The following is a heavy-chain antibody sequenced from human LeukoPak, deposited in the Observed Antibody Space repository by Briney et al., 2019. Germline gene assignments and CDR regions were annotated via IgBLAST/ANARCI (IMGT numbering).Heavy chain of an antibody. CDR2: IGTAGDT. V-gene: IGHV3-13*01. CDR3: ARDMRFGELDY. Sequence: GGSLSLSCAASGFTFSSYDMHWVRQATGKGLEWVSAIGTAGDTYYPGSVKGRFTISRENAKNSLYLQMNSLRAGDTAVYYCARDMRFGELDYWGQGTLVTVSS. D-gene: IGHD3-10*01. J-gene: IGHJ4*02. CDR1: GFTFSSYD.